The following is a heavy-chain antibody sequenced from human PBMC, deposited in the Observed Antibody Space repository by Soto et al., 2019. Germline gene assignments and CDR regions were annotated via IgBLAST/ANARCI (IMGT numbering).Heavy chain of an antibody. V-gene: IGHV1-69*13. CDR2: IIPIFGTA. Sequence: SVKVSCKASGGTFSCYAISWVRQAPGQGLEWMGGIIPIFGTANYAQKFQGRVTITADESTSTAYMELSSLRSEDTAVYYCARVWYYYYYGMDVWGQGTTVTVSS. CDR3: ARVWYYYYYGMDV. J-gene: IGHJ6*02. CDR1: GGTFSCYA. D-gene: IGHD2-21*01.